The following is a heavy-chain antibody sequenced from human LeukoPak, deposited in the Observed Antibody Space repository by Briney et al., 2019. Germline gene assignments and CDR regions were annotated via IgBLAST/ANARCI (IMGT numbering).Heavy chain of an antibody. V-gene: IGHV3-30*03. J-gene: IGHJ4*02. CDR2: ISHDGSDK. Sequence: GGSLRLSCAVPDFGFSSSVMHWIRQGQGKGLEWVAVISHDGSDKFYADSVKGRFTISRDNSNNILYLQMNNLRPEDTAVYYCARDGNSPADYWGQGTLVTVSS. D-gene: IGHD4-23*01. CDR1: DFGFSSSV. CDR3: ARDGNSPADY.